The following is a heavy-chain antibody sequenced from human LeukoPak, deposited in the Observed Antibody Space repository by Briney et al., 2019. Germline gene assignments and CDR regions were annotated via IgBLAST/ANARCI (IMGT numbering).Heavy chain of an antibody. CDR3: ARDIAGLATYCGGDCYSGLFDY. Sequence: SETLSLTCAVYGGSFSGYYWSWIRQPPGKGLEWIGEINHSGSTNYNPSLKSRVTISVDTSKNQFSLKLSSVTAADTAVYYCARDIAGLATYCGGDCYSGLFDYWGQGTLVTVSS. CDR2: INHSGST. V-gene: IGHV4-34*01. CDR1: GGSFSGYY. J-gene: IGHJ4*02. D-gene: IGHD2-21*02.